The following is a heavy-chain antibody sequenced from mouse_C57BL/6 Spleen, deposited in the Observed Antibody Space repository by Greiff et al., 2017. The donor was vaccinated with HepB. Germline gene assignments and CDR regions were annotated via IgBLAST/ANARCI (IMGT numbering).Heavy chain of an antibody. Sequence: EVKLQESGPGLVKPSQSLSLTCSVTGYSITSGYYWNWIRQFPGNKLEWMGYISYDGSNNYNPSLKNRISITRDTSKNQFFLKLNSVTTEDTATYYCARAPNWDEKGFDYWGQGTTLTVSS. CDR2: ISYDGSN. CDR1: GYSITSGYY. V-gene: IGHV3-6*01. CDR3: ARAPNWDEKGFDY. J-gene: IGHJ2*01. D-gene: IGHD4-1*01.